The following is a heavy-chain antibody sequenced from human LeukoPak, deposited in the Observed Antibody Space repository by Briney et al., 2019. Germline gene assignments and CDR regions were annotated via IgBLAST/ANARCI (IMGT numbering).Heavy chain of an antibody. J-gene: IGHJ6*04. D-gene: IGHD4-11*01. Sequence: PSETLSLTCTVSGGSISNGDYYWSWIRQPPGKGXXXXXYIYYSGSTYYNPSLKSRVTISVDTSKNQFSLKLSSVTAADTAVYYCARADYLYYYYYGMDVWGKGTTVTVSS. CDR3: ARADYLYYYYYGMDV. V-gene: IGHV4-30-4*01. CDR2: IYYSGST. CDR1: GGSISNGDYY.